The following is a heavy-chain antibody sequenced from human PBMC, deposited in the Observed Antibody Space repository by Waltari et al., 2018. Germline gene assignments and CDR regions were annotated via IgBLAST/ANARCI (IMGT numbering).Heavy chain of an antibody. CDR2: VSGSGGST. D-gene: IGHD6-13*01. V-gene: IGHV3-23*01. CDR3: AKDLRTRDPYTTKIIVAAAGTGVDY. J-gene: IGHJ4*02. Sequence: EVQLLESGGGLVQPGGSLRLSWAASGFTFSSYAMSWVRPAPGHRLASVLVVSGSGGSTYYADSVKGRFTISRDNSKTTLYLQMNSLRAEDTAVYYCAKDLRTRDPYTTKIIVAAAGTGVDYWGQGTLVTVSS. CDR1: GFTFSSYA.